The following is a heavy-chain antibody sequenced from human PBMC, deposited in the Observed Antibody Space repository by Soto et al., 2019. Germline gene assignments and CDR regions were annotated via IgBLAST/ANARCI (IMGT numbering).Heavy chain of an antibody. D-gene: IGHD2-8*01. V-gene: IGHV4-39*01. CDR1: GDSISSNNYY. J-gene: IGHJ4*02. CDR2: IHYTGST. Sequence: QLQLQESGPGLVKPSETLSLTCSVSGDSISSNNYYCGWIRQPPGKGLEWIGSIHYTGSTHYNPSFKSGVTMSVDTYTSQFSLKLSSVIAADTAVYYCARHPGYAVPTVYATHYFNYWGQGILVTVST. CDR3: ARHPGYAVPTVYATHYFNY.